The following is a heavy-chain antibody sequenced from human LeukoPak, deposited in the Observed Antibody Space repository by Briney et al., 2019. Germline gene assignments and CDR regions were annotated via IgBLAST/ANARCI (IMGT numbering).Heavy chain of an antibody. CDR3: ARDMMGHDDAFDI. D-gene: IGHD3-16*01. J-gene: IGHJ3*02. Sequence: SETLSLTCTVSSYSISSGYYWGWIRQPPGKGLEWIGSIYHSGNTYYNPSLKSRVTISIDTSKNQFSLKVSSVTAVDTAVYYCARDMMGHDDAFDIWGQGTRVTVSS. CDR2: IYHSGNT. V-gene: IGHV4-38-2*02. CDR1: SYSISSGYY.